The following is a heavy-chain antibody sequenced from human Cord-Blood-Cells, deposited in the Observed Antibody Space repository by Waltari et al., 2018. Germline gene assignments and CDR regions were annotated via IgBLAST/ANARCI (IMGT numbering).Heavy chain of an antibody. CDR1: GGSISSSSYY. D-gene: IGHD4-17*01. CDR3: ARQSLYGAPFDY. Sequence: QLQLQESGPGLVKPSETLSLTCTVSGGSISSSSYYWGWTRQPPGKGLEWIGSIYYSGSTYNTPSLKGRVPISLDTSKNQFSLKLSSVTAADTAVYYCARQSLYGAPFDYWGQGTLVTVSS. J-gene: IGHJ4*02. CDR2: IYYSGST. V-gene: IGHV4-39*07.